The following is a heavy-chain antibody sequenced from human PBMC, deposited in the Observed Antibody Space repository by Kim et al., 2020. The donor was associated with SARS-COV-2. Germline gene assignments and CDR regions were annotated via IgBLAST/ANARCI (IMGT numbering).Heavy chain of an antibody. D-gene: IGHD2-2*01. CDR2: INHSGST. CDR3: ARGGIVVVAVALGTIYCYYCYMDV. J-gene: IGHJ6*03. CDR1: GGSFSGYY. V-gene: IGHV4-34*01. Sequence: SETLSLTCAVYGGSFSGYYRSWIRQPPGKGLEWIGEINHSGSTNYNPSLKSRVTISVDTSKNQFSLKLSSVTAADTAVYYCARGGIVVVAVALGTIYCYYCYMDVWGKGTTVTVSS.